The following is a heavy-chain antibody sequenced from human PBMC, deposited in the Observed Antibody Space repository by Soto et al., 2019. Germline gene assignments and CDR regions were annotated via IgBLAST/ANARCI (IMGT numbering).Heavy chain of an antibody. V-gene: IGHV3-23*01. CDR1: GFTFSSYA. CDR3: AKMTTRRFDY. D-gene: IGHD4-17*01. J-gene: IGHJ4*02. Sequence: PGGSLRLSCAASGFTFSSYAMRWVRQAPGKGLEWVSGISGSGLSTNYADSVKGRFTISRDNSKNTLYLQMNSLRAEDTAVYYCAKMTTRRFDYWGQGTLVTVSS. CDR2: ISGSGLST.